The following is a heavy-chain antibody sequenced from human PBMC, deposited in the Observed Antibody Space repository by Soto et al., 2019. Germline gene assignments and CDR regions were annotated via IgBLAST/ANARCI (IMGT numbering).Heavy chain of an antibody. V-gene: IGHV5-10-1*01. CDR3: ARLYCSSSTCDSWFDT. J-gene: IGHJ5*02. CDR1: GYTFTTFW. Sequence: GESLKISCTGFGYTFTTFWISWVRQMPGRGLEWMGRIDPRDSYTNYSPSFQGHVTISVDKSISTAYLQWGSLKASDTAMYYCARLYCSSSTCDSWFDTWGQGTLVTVSS. D-gene: IGHD2-2*01. CDR2: IDPRDSYT.